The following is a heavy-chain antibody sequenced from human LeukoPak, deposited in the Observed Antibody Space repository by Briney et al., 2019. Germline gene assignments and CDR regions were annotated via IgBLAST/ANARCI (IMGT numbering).Heavy chain of an antibody. Sequence: GGSLRLSCAASGFTFSSYWMSWVRQAPGKGLEWVANIKQDGSEKYYVDSVKGRFTISRDNSKNTLYLQMNSLRAEDTAVYYCAKDPGGSGSYYKGPDAFDIWGQGTMVTVSS. V-gene: IGHV3-7*01. CDR2: IKQDGSEK. J-gene: IGHJ3*02. CDR3: AKDPGGSGSYYKGPDAFDI. D-gene: IGHD3-10*01. CDR1: GFTFSSYW.